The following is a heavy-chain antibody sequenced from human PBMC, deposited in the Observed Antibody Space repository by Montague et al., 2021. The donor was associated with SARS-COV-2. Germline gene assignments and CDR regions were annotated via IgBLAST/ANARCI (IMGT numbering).Heavy chain of an antibody. D-gene: IGHD3-10*01. CDR1: GGSISSYY. CDR3: ASIPTRLNTVRGVIDN. Sequence: SETLSLTCTVSGGSISSYYWSWIRQSAGKGLEWIGRLYITGSTNYNSALEGRVTMSVDTSRNQFYLKLTSVTAADTAAYYCASIPTRLNTVRGVIDNWGQGVLVTVSS. CDR2: LYITGST. J-gene: IGHJ4*02. V-gene: IGHV4-4*07.